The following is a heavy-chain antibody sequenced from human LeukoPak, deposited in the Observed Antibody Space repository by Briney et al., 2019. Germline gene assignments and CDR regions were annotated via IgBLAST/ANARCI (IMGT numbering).Heavy chain of an antibody. CDR3: ASAGIAVAGSLLWFVY. V-gene: IGHV1-2*02. J-gene: IGHJ4*02. CDR2: INPNSGGT. Sequence: ASVKVSCKASGYTFTGYYMHWVRQAPGQGLEWMGWINPNSGGTNYAQKFQGRVTMTRDTSISTAYMELSRLRSDDTAMYYCASAGIAVAGSLLWFVYWGQGTLVTVSS. CDR1: GYTFTGYY. D-gene: IGHD6-19*01.